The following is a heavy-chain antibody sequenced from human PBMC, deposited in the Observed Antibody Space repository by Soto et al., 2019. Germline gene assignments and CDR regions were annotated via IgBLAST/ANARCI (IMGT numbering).Heavy chain of an antibody. CDR2: IYYSGST. J-gene: IGHJ4*02. CDR1: GGSISSYY. Sequence: PSENLSLTCTVSGGSISSYYWSWIRQPPGKGLEWIGYIYYSGSTNYNPSLKSRVTISLDTSKNQFSLKLSSVTAADTAVYYCASSFFSVSGSPTCYFDFWCQGTLVTVSS. CDR3: ASSFFSVSGSPTCYFDF. V-gene: IGHV4-59*01. D-gene: IGHD3-10*01.